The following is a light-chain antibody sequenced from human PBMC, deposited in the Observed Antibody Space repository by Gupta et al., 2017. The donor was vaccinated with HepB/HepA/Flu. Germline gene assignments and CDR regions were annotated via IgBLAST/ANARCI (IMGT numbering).Light chain of an antibody. Sequence: PGKTVTISCTGSSGSIASNYVQWYQQRPGSAPTTVIYEDNQRPSGVPDRFSGSIDSSSNSASLTISGLKTEDEADYYCQSYDSSNLWVFGGGTKLTVL. V-gene: IGLV6-57*02. CDR2: EDN. CDR1: SGSIASNY. J-gene: IGLJ3*02. CDR3: QSYDSSNLWV.